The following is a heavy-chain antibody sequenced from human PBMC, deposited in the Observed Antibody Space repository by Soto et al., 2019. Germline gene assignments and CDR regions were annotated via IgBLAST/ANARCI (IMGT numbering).Heavy chain of an antibody. Sequence: SDTLSLTCAVSGGSISSSNWWSWVRHPPAKGLEWSGQIYLGVRTHTNPSLERRVTISVDKPKNQFFLHLFSVTAADTSLYYYARHRASGVGFDYWGHGTLVTV. J-gene: IGHJ4*01. CDR3: ARHRASGVGFDY. CDR2: IYLGVRT. CDR1: GGSISSSNW. V-gene: IGHV4-4*02. D-gene: IGHD2-8*01.